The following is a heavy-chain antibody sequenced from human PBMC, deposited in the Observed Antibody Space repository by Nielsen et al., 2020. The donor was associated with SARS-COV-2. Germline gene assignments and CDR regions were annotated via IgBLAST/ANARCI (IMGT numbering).Heavy chain of an antibody. J-gene: IGHJ6*03. V-gene: IGHV3-74*01. Sequence: VRQAPGKGLVWVSRINSDGSSTSYADSVKGRFTISRDNAKNTLYLQMNSLRAEDTAVYYCARDFGPGSYYYYYMDVWGKRTTVTVSS. CDR3: ARDFGPGSYYYYYMDV. CDR2: INSDGSST. D-gene: IGHD3-3*01.